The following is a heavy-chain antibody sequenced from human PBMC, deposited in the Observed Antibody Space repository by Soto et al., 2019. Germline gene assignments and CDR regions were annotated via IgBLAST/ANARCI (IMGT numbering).Heavy chain of an antibody. D-gene: IGHD4-17*01. V-gene: IGHV4-59*11. J-gene: IGHJ6*02. CDR3: ARVNYGDSYFGMIV. Sequence: SETLSLTCTVSGGSIKYPYRTWIRQPPGQGLEWIGYISYPGRANHNASIKSRLTISVDTSKNQFSLQLSSVAAADTALYYCARVNYGDSYFGMIVGGQGTTVTVSS. CDR2: ISYPGRA. CDR1: GGSIKYPY.